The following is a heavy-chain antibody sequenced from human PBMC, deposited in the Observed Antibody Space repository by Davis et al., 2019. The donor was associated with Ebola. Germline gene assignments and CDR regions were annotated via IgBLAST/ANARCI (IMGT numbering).Heavy chain of an antibody. V-gene: IGHV3-23*01. D-gene: IGHD3-10*01. CDR2: ISGSGGST. J-gene: IGHJ4*02. CDR3: AKSRNYYGSGSLSDY. Sequence: AISGSGGSTYYADSVKGRFTISRDNSKNTLYLQMNSLRAEDTAVYYCAKSRNYYGSGSLSDYWGQGTLVTVSS.